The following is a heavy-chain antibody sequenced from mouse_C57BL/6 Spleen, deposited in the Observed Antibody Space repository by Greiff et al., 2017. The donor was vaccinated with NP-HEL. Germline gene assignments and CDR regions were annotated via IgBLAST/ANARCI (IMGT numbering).Heavy chain of an antibody. CDR2: INPNNGGT. V-gene: IGHV1-18*01. CDR3: ASPYDGQYYYAMDY. D-gene: IGHD2-3*01. CDR1: GYTFTDYN. J-gene: IGHJ4*01. Sequence: VQLQQSGPELVKPGASVKIPCKASGYTFTDYNMDWVKQSHGKSLEWIGDINPNNGGTIYNQKFKGKATLTVDKSSSTAYLQLSSLTSEDTAIYYCASPYDGQYYYAMDYWGQGTSVTVSS.